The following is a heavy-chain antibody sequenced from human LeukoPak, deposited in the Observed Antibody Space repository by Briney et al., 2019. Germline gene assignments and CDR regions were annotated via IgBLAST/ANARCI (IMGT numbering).Heavy chain of an antibody. V-gene: IGHV3-23*01. CDR2: ITGSGGNT. J-gene: IGHJ4*02. D-gene: IGHD3-9*01. CDR1: GFTFSNYA. Sequence: PGGSLRLSCAASGFTFSNYAMSWVRQAPGKGLEWVSAITGSGGNTYYADSVKGRFTISRDNSKNTVFLQTNSLRAEDTAVYYCAKWGDYDVLTGYYVSDYWGRGTLVTVSS. CDR3: AKWGDYDVLTGYYVSDY.